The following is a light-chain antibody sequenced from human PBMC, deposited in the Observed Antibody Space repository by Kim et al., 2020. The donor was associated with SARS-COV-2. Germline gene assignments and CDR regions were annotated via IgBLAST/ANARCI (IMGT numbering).Light chain of an antibody. CDR1: TLGNKY. V-gene: IGLV3-1*01. Sequence: SYELTQPPSVSVSPGQTASITCSGDTLGNKYASWYQQKPGQSPVLVMYQDSKRPSGIPERFSGSSSGKTATLTISGTQAKDEADYYCQASDSSTAGVFGGGTKLTVL. CDR3: QASDSSTAGV. J-gene: IGLJ2*01. CDR2: QDS.